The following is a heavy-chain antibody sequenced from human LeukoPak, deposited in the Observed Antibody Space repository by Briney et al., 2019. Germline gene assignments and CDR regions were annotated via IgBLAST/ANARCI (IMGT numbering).Heavy chain of an antibody. Sequence: PGGSLRLSRAASGFTVSNNYMSWVRQAPGKGLEWVSVIYSGGSTYYADSVKGRFTISRDNSKNTLYLQMNSLRAEDTAVYYCARSLDGIAASSDYWGQGTLVTVSS. CDR3: ARSLDGIAASSDY. CDR1: GFTVSNNY. CDR2: IYSGGST. D-gene: IGHD6-13*01. V-gene: IGHV3-53*01. J-gene: IGHJ4*02.